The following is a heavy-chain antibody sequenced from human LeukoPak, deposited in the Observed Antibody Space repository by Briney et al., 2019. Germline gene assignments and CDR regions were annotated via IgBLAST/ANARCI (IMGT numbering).Heavy chain of an antibody. J-gene: IGHJ4*02. Sequence: ASVKVSCKASGYTFTGYYMHWVRQAPGQGLEWMGRINPNSGGTNYAQKFQGRVTMTRDTSISTAYMELSRLRSDDTAVYYCAISPQGDNWNDYWGQGTLVTVSS. CDR3: AISPQGDNWNDY. D-gene: IGHD1-20*01. V-gene: IGHV1-2*06. CDR2: INPNSGGT. CDR1: GYTFTGYY.